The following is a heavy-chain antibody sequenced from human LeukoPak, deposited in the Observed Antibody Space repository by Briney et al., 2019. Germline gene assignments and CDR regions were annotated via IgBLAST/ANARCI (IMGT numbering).Heavy chain of an antibody. J-gene: IGHJ5*02. V-gene: IGHV3-48*03. D-gene: IGHD6-13*01. Sequence: PGGSLRLSCAAFGFSLSSYEMNWVRQAPGKGLEWVSYISSGGSTIYYSESVRGPLAISRDNAKNSLYLQMNTLSAEDTAVYYCARGQQGGLATSTNRLDPWGQGTLVRLST. CDR1: GFSLSSYE. CDR3: ARGQQGGLATSTNRLDP. CDR2: ISSGGSTI.